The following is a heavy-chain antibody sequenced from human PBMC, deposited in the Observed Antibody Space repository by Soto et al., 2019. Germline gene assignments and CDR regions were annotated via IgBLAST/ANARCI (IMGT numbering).Heavy chain of an antibody. Sequence: QLQLQESGPGLVKPSETLSLTCTVSGGSISSSSYYWGWIRQPPGKGLEWIGSIYYSGSTYYNPSLKSRVTISVDTSKNQFSLKLSSVTAADTAVYYCARHVNSRRYFDLWGRGTLVTVSS. V-gene: IGHV4-39*01. D-gene: IGHD1-20*01. J-gene: IGHJ2*01. CDR3: ARHVNSRRYFDL. CDR2: IYYSGST. CDR1: GGSISSSSYY.